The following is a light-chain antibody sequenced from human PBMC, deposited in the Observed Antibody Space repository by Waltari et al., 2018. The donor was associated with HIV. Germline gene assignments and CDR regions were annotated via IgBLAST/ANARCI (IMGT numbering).Light chain of an antibody. J-gene: IGKJ2*01. CDR2: GAS. CDR1: QSVGNNY. Sequence: ETILTQSPGTLSLSPGDRATLSCRASQSVGNNYLAWYQQKPGQAPRLLIYGASSRATVIPDRFSSSWSGTYFTLTINRLEPEDFAVYYCQRYGGSYSFGQGTNLEIK. CDR3: QRYGGSYS. V-gene: IGKV3-20*01.